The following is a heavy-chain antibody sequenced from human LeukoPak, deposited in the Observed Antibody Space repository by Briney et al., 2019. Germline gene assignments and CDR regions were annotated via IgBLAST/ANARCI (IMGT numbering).Heavy chain of an antibody. D-gene: IGHD5-18*01. V-gene: IGHV1-18*01. CDR2: ISAYNGNT. CDR3: ARDRAHTAKVYPADY. CDR1: GYTFTSYG. Sequence: ASVKVSCKASGYTFTSYGISWVRQAPGQGLEWMGWISAYNGNTNYAQKLQGRVTMTTDTSTSTAYMELRSLRSDDTAVYYCARDRAHTAKVYPADYWGQGTLVTVSS. J-gene: IGHJ4*02.